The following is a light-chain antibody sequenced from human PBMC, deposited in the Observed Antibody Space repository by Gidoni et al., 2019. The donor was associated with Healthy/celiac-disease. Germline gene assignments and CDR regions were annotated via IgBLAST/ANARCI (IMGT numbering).Light chain of an antibody. V-gene: IGKV1-39*01. CDR2: AAS. CDR3: QQSYSTPTT. CDR1: QSISSY. J-gene: IGKJ3*01. Sequence: DIQMTQSPSSLSASVGDRVTITCRASQSISSYLNWYQQKPGKAPKLLIYAASSLQSGVPSRFSGSGSGTDFTLTIRSLQPEDFATYYCQQSYSTPTTFGHGTKVDIK.